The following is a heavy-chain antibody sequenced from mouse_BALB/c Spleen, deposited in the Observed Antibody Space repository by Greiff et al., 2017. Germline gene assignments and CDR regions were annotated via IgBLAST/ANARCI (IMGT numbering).Heavy chain of an antibody. CDR1: GFTFTSYW. CDR2: IDPSNSET. J-gene: IGHJ2*01. V-gene: IGHV1-59*01. D-gene: IGHD1-3*01. CDR3: ARSDDDDKGGFDY. Sequence: QVQLQQSGPELVRPGASVKMSCKASGFTFTSYWMHWVQQRPGQGLAWIGMIDPSNSETRLNQKFKDQATLNVDKSYNTAYMQLSSLTSEDSAVYYCARSDDDDKGGFDYWGQGTTVTVSS.